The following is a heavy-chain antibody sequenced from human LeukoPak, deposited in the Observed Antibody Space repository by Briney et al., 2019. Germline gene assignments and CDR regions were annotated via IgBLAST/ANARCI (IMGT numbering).Heavy chain of an antibody. CDR1: GGSISSYY. J-gene: IGHJ4*02. CDR3: AREDTGGLDY. CDR2: IYYSGST. Sequence: SETLSLTCTVSGGSISSYYWSWIRQPPGKGLEWIGYIYYSGSTNYSPSLKSRVTISVDTSKNQFSLKLISVTAADTAVYYCAREDTGGLDYWGQGILVTVSS. D-gene: IGHD2-8*02. V-gene: IGHV4-59*12.